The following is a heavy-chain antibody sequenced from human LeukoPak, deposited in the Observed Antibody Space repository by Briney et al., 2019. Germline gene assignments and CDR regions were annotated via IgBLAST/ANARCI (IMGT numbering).Heavy chain of an antibody. CDR3: ARALPHRRLMDTTMEQHWFDP. Sequence: ASVKVSCKASGYTFTSYYMHWVRQAPGEGLEWMGIINPTGGSTSYAQKFQGRVTMTRDMSTSTVYMELSSLRSEDTAVYYCARALPHRRLMDTTMEQHWFDPWGQGTLVTVSS. V-gene: IGHV1-46*01. J-gene: IGHJ5*02. D-gene: IGHD5-18*01. CDR2: INPTGGST. CDR1: GYTFTSYY.